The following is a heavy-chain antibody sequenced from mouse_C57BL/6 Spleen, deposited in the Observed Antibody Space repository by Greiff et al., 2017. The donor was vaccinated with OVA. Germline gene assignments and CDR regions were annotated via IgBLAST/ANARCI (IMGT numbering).Heavy chain of an antibody. J-gene: IGHJ1*03. V-gene: IGHV7-3*01. Sequence: DVMLVESGGGLVQPGGSLSLSCAASGFTFTDYYMSWVRQPPGKALEWLGFIRNKANGYTTEYSASVKGRFTISRDNSQSILYLQMNALRAEDSATYYCARSWYCDVWGTGTTVTVSS. CDR3: ARSWYCDV. CDR1: GFTFTDYY. CDR2: IRNKANGYTT.